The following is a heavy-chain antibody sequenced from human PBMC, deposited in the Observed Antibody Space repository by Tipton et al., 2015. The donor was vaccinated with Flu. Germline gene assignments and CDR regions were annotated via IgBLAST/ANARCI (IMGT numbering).Heavy chain of an antibody. CDR1: GGSIGSFY. CDR3: ARTGFSYGWDYAYYFDS. J-gene: IGHJ4*02. Sequence: TLSLTCTVSGGSIGSFYWNWIRQLPGKGLEWIGYIYNNKYTKYNPTLKSRATISVDTSKKQFSLQVRSVTAADTAVYYCARTGFSYGWDYAYYFDSWGLGTLVTVSS. D-gene: IGHD5-18*01. CDR2: IYNNKYT. V-gene: IGHV4-4*09.